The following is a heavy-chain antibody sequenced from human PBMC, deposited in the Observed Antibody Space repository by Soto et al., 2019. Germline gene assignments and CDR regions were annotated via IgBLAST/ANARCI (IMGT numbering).Heavy chain of an antibody. CDR3: AREVVATYYYYGMDV. CDR1: GGTFSSYA. Sequence: GASVKVSCKASGGTFSSYAISWVRQAPGQGLEWMGGIIPIFGTANYAQKFQGRVTITADKSTSTAYMELSSLRSEDTAVYYCAREVVATYYYYGMDVWGQGTTVTVSS. D-gene: IGHD2-15*01. V-gene: IGHV1-69*06. J-gene: IGHJ6*02. CDR2: IIPIFGTA.